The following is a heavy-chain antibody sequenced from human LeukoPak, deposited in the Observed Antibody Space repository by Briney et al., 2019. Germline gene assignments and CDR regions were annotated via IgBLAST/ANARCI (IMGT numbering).Heavy chain of an antibody. V-gene: IGHV4-61*02. CDR2: IYASGST. CDR1: GGSISSGNYY. D-gene: IGHD2-2*03. CDR3: ARLDMLAFDI. J-gene: IGHJ3*02. Sequence: PSQTLSLTCTVSGGSISSGNYYWSWIRQPAGKGLEWIGRIYASGSTNYNPSLKSRVTISVDTSKNQFSLKLNSVTAADTAVYYCARLDMLAFDIWGQGTMVTVSS.